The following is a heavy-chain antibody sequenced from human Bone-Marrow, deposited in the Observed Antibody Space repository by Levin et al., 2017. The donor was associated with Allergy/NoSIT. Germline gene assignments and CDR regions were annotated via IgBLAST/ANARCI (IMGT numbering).Heavy chain of an antibody. V-gene: IGHV4-59*01. J-gene: IGHJ6*02. CDR2: IYYGGSA. CDR3: ARDSHGKYYYYGMDV. Sequence: SETLSLTCTVSGGSIGSYYWSWIRQPPGKGLEWIGDIYYGGSANYNPSLKSRVTISVDTSKNQFSLKLTSVSAADAAVYYCARDSHGKYYYYGMDVWGHGTTVTVSS. CDR1: GGSIGSYY. D-gene: IGHD1-1*01.